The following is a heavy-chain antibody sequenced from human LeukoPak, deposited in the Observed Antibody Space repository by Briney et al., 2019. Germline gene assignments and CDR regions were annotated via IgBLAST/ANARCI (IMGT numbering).Heavy chain of an antibody. Sequence: GGSLRLSCAPSGFTFGGSAIHWVRQSSGKGLEWVGQIDKKDKGYATATAYAASVKGRFTISRDDSINTAYLQMKSLKTEDTALYYRTRDSRNYNWFDSWGQGTLVTVSS. V-gene: IGHV3-73*01. D-gene: IGHD4-11*01. CDR1: GFTFGGSA. CDR3: TRDSRNYNWFDS. J-gene: IGHJ5*01. CDR2: IDKKDKGYATAT.